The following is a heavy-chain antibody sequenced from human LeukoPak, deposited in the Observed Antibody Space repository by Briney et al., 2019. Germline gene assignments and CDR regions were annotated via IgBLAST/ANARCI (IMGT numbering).Heavy chain of an antibody. V-gene: IGHV3-7*01. CDR2: IKEDGSEK. CDR1: GFTFSNYC. J-gene: IGHJ4*02. D-gene: IGHD2-21*01. Sequence: GGSLSLSCAATGFTFSNYCVSWVRQAAGKGLEWVANIKEDGSEKYYVDSVKGRFTISRDNAKNSLYLQMNSLRAEDTAVYYCARALVIDYWGQGTLVTVSS. CDR3: ARALVIDY.